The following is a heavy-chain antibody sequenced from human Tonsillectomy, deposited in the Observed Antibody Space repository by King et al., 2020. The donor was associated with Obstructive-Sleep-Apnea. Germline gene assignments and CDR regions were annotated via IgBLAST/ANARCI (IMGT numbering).Heavy chain of an antibody. CDR2: IYYSGST. V-gene: IGHV4-39*07. CDR1: GTSFSSSTYY. CDR3: ARVRKLSSLDY. J-gene: IGHJ4*02. D-gene: IGHD5-18*01. Sequence: LQLQESGPGLVKPSETLSLTCTVSGTSFSSSTYYWGWIRQPPGKGLEWIGSIYYSGSTYYNPSLKSRVTISVDTSKNQFSLKLSSVTAADTAVYYCARVRKLSSLDYWGQGTLVTVSS.